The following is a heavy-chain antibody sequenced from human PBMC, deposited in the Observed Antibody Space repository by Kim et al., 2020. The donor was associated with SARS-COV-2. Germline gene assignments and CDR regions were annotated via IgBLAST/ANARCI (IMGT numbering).Heavy chain of an antibody. V-gene: IGHV4-34*01. CDR2: INHGGST. J-gene: IGHJ4*02. Sequence: SETLSLTCAVYGGSFSGYYWSWIRQPPGKGLEWIGEINHGGSTNYNPSLKSRVTISVDTSKNQFSLKLSSVTAADTAVYYCARAYNWNYFDYWGQGTLVTVSS. D-gene: IGHD1-20*01. CDR3: ARAYNWNYFDY. CDR1: GGSFSGYY.